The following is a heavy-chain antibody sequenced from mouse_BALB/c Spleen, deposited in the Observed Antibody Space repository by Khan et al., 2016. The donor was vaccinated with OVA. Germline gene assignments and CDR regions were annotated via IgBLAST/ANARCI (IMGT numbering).Heavy chain of an antibody. Sequence: QVQLKQSGTELVKPGASVKLSCKAPGYTFSSYYMYWVKQRPGQGLEWIGGINPNNGGPNFNEKFKTKATLTVDKSSSTAYMHLSSLTSEDSAVYYCTRSGYGNPFAYWGQGTLVTVSP. D-gene: IGHD2-10*02. CDR1: GYTFSSYY. J-gene: IGHJ3*01. V-gene: IGHV1-53*01. CDR3: TRSGYGNPFAY. CDR2: INPNNGGP.